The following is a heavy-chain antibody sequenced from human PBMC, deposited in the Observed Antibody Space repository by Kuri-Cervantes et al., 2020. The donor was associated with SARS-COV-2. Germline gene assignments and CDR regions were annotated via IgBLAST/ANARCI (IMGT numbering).Heavy chain of an antibody. V-gene: IGHV4-34*01. CDR2: INHSGST. Sequence: SETLSLTCAVYGGSFSGYYWSLIRQPPGKGLEWIGEINHSGSTNYNPSLKSRVTISVDTSKNQFSLKLSSVTAADTAVYYCARQMMSSITIFGVVITRNWFDPWGQGTLVTVSS. J-gene: IGHJ5*02. D-gene: IGHD3-3*01. CDR1: GGSFSGYY. CDR3: ARQMMSSITIFGVVITRNWFDP.